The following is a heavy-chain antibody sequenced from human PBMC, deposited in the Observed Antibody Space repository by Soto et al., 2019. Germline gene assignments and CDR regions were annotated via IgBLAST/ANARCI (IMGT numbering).Heavy chain of an antibody. J-gene: IGHJ4*02. V-gene: IGHV1-24*01. Sequence: ASVKVSCKVSGYTITELSMHWVRQAPGKGLEGMGGFDPEDGETIYAQKFQGRVTMTEDTSTDTAYMELSSLRSEDTAVYYCATEGSREWELLGYYFDYWGQGTLVTVSS. D-gene: IGHD1-26*01. CDR1: GYTITELS. CDR3: ATEGSREWELLGYYFDY. CDR2: FDPEDGET.